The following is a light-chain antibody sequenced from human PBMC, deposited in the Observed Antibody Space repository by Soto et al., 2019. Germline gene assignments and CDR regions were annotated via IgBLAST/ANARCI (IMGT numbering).Light chain of an antibody. CDR3: CSYDLITPYV. Sequence: QSALTQPASVSGSPGQSITISCTGTSRNIGKYNLVSWYQQYPGKAPKLVIYEVTERPSGVSNRFSGSKTANTASLTISGLQAEDEADYYCCSYDLITPYVFGTGTKVTVL. CDR1: SRNIGKYNL. CDR2: EVT. J-gene: IGLJ1*01. V-gene: IGLV2-23*02.